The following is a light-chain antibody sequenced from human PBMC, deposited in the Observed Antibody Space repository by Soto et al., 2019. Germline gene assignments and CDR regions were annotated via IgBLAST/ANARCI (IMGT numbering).Light chain of an antibody. CDR3: CSHAGRYV. CDR2: DVS. J-gene: IGLJ1*01. V-gene: IGLV2-11*01. Sequence: QSALTQPRSVSGSPGQSVTISCTGTSSDVGGYNYVSWYQQHPGKAPKLMIYDVSKRPSGVPDRFSGSKSGNTASLTISGLQAEDEADSYCCSHAGRYVFGTGTKLTVL. CDR1: SSDVGGYNY.